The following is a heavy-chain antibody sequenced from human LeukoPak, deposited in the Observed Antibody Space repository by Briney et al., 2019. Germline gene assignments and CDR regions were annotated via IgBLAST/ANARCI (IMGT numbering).Heavy chain of an antibody. V-gene: IGHV4-4*07. Sequence: SXXLSLTCTVSGGSISSYYWSWIRQPAGKGLEWIGRIYTSGSTNYNPSLKSRVTISVDTSKNQFSLKLSSVTAADTAVYYCARGVAYYYDSSGYFDYWGQGTLVTVSS. CDR3: ARGVAYYYDSSGYFDY. CDR1: GGSISSYY. CDR2: IYTSGST. J-gene: IGHJ4*02. D-gene: IGHD3-22*01.